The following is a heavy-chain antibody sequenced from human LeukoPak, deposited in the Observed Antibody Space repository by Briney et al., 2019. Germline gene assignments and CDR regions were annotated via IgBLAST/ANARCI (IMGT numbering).Heavy chain of an antibody. CDR1: GFTFSGSA. V-gene: IGHV3-73*01. D-gene: IGHD4-11*01. CDR3: TRLSSGFTVTEDDGWFDP. CDR2: IRSKANSYAT. Sequence: PGGSLRLSCAASGFTFSGSAMHWVRQASGKGLEWVGRIRSKANSYATAYAASVKGRFTISRDDSKNTAYLQMNSLKTEDMAVYYCTRLSSGFTVTEDDGWFDPWGQGTLVTVSS. J-gene: IGHJ5*02.